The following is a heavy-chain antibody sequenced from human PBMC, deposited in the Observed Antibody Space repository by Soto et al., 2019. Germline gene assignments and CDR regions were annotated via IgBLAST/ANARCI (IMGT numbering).Heavy chain of an antibody. J-gene: IGHJ5*02. D-gene: IGHD5-18*01. V-gene: IGHV4-4*02. CDR1: GDSISSDYW. Sequence: QVQLQESGPGLVNPSGTLSLTCAVSGDSISSDYWWCWVRQPPGKGLEWLGGIYHSGSTNYYPSLKSVVTLSEDTPKTQFSLKMNALTPVRPAVEDCARGATTMGNLGAWFYPWGQGTLVTVSS. CDR2: IYHSGST. CDR3: ARGATTMGNLGAWFYP.